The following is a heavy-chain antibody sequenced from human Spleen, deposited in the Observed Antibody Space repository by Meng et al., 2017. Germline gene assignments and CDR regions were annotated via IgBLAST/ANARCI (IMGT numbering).Heavy chain of an antibody. CDR1: GGTFSSYA. V-gene: IGHV1-69*13. D-gene: IGHD2-2*01. Sequence: SVKVSCKASGGTFSSYAISWVRQAPGQGLEWMGGINPIFGTANYAQKFQDRVTITSDESTSTVYMELTRLTSEDTAVYFCARKAGNCVTTTCYSLDYWGQGTLVTVSS. CDR2: INPIFGTA. CDR3: ARKAGNCVTTTCYSLDY. J-gene: IGHJ4*02.